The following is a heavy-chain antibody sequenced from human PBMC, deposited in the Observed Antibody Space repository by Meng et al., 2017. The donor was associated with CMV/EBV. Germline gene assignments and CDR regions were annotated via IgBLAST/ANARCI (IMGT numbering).Heavy chain of an antibody. CDR3: ARSTSPPGIAATSRPYFDY. Sequence: GESLKISCAASGFTFSSYWMSWVRQAPGKGLEWVANIKPDGSEKYYVDSVKGRFTICRDNAKNSLYLQMNSLRAEDTDVYYCARSTSPPGIAATSRPYFDYWGQGTLVTVSS. D-gene: IGHD6-13*01. V-gene: IGHV3-7*01. CDR1: GFTFSSYW. J-gene: IGHJ4*02. CDR2: IKPDGSEK.